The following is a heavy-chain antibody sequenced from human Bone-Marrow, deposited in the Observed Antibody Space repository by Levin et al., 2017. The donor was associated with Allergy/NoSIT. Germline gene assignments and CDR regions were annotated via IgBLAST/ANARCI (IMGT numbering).Heavy chain of an antibody. Sequence: KVSCKGSGYSFSTYWIGWVRQVPGKGLEWMGIIYPGDSDTRYSPSFQGQVIITTDKSINTAYLQWKSLKASDTAIYYCVRFRAGEAILDWGQGTLVSVSS. V-gene: IGHV5-51*01. CDR1: GYSFSTYW. CDR2: IYPGDSDT. CDR3: VRFRAGEAILD. J-gene: IGHJ4*02. D-gene: IGHD3-10*01.